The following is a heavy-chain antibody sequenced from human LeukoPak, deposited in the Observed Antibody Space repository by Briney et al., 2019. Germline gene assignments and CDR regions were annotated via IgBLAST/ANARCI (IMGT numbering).Heavy chain of an antibody. Sequence: ASVKVSCKASGYTFTSYDINWVRQATGQGLEWMGWMNPNSSNTGYAQKFQGRVTMTRNTSISTAYMELSSLRSEDTAVYYCARGIRAAAGDYYYYYMDVWGKGTTVTVSS. CDR3: ARGIRAAAGDYYYYYMDV. CDR1: GYTFTSYD. CDR2: MNPNSSNT. V-gene: IGHV1-8*01. D-gene: IGHD6-13*01. J-gene: IGHJ6*03.